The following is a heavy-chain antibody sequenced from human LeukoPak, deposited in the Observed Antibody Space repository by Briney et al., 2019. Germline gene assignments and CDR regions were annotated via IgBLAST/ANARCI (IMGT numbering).Heavy chain of an antibody. CDR1: GSMFGAYS. Sequence: PGGSLTPSCAASGSMFGAYSMNWVRQAPGKGLEWVSSVSTSSTHTHYTDSVKGRFTISRDNAKNSLYLQMSSLRAEDTAVYYCARDPSGYNTAFDIWGQGTRVTVSS. CDR2: VSTSSTHT. J-gene: IGHJ3*02. D-gene: IGHD5-24*01. CDR3: ARDPSGYNTAFDI. V-gene: IGHV3-21*01.